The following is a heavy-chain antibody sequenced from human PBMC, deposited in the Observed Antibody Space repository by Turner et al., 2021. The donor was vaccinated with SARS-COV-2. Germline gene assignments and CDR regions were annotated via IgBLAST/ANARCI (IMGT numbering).Heavy chain of an antibody. CDR2: IHPSDGRT. D-gene: IGHD6-6*01. J-gene: IGHJ4*02. V-gene: IGHV1-46*01. CDR3: ATVVGAV. Sequence: QVPLVQSGAEVKKPGASVKLSCKASGYNFTTYYIHWVRQAPGQGLEWMGIIHPSDGRTDYPQRFQGRVTMTRDTSTSTVHMELSSLISEDTAVYYCATVVGAVWGQGTLVIVS. CDR1: GYNFTTYY.